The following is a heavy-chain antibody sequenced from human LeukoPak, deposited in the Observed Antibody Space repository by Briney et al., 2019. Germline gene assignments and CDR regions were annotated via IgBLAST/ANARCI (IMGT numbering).Heavy chain of an antibody. J-gene: IGHJ4*02. V-gene: IGHV1-8*01. CDR2: MNPNSGNT. Sequence: ASVKVSCKASGYTFTSYDINWVRQATGQGLEWMGWMNPNSGNTGYAQKFQGRVTMTRNTSISTAYMELSSLRSEDTAVYYCARRKTFSGSSALRYWGQGTLVTVSS. CDR3: ARRKTFSGSSALRY. CDR1: GYTFTSYD. D-gene: IGHD1-26*01.